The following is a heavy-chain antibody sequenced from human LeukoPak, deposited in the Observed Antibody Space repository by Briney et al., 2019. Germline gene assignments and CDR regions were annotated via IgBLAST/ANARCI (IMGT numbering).Heavy chain of an antibody. CDR1: GGSISSYY. CDR3: ARIVGAAYNWFDP. D-gene: IGHD1-26*01. V-gene: IGHV4-59*01. Sequence: SETLSLTCTVSGGSISSYYWSWIRQPPGKGLEWIGYIYYSGSTNYNPSLKSRVTISVDTSKNQFSLKLSSVTAADTAVYYCARIVGAAYNWFDPWGQGTLVTVSP. CDR2: IYYSGST. J-gene: IGHJ5*02.